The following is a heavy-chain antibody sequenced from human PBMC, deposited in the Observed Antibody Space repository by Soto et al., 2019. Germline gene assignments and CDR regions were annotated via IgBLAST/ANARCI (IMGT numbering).Heavy chain of an antibody. D-gene: IGHD1-26*01. CDR3: AKAIVQATRGFDY. J-gene: IGHJ4*02. CDR2: ISGSAITT. V-gene: IGHV3-23*01. Sequence: TGGSLRLSCAASGFTFSSYAMSWVRQAPGKGLEWVSTISGSAITTYYGDSVKGRFTISRDNSKNTLYLQMNSLRAEDTAIYYCAKAIVQATRGFDYWGQGTLVTVSS. CDR1: GFTFSSYA.